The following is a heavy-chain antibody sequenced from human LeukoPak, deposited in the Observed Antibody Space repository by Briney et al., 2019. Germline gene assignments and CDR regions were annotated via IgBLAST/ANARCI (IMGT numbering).Heavy chain of an antibody. V-gene: IGHV3-30*02. Sequence: GGSLRLSCAASEFTFSNYWMSWVRQAPGKGLEWVAFIRYDGSNKYYADSVKGRFTISRDNSKDTLYLQMNSLRAEDTAVYYCAKKGDYSSNYYYYYYMDVWGKGTTVTVSS. CDR1: EFTFSNYW. CDR2: IRYDGSNK. D-gene: IGHD4-11*01. CDR3: AKKGDYSSNYYYYYYMDV. J-gene: IGHJ6*03.